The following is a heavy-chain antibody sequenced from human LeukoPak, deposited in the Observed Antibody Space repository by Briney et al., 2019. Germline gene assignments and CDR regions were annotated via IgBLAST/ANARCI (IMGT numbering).Heavy chain of an antibody. J-gene: IGHJ4*02. V-gene: IGHV1-24*01. CDR3: ATDVTGTAPYDF. D-gene: IGHD1-7*01. Sequence: APVKVSCKVSGYSLSELSIHWVRQAPGKGLAWIGGFDREDDEAVYEQRFQGRVTMTEDPSTETAYMELSSLTSEDAGVYYCATDVTGTAPYDFWGQGTLVTVSS. CDR2: FDREDDEA. CDR1: GYSLSELS.